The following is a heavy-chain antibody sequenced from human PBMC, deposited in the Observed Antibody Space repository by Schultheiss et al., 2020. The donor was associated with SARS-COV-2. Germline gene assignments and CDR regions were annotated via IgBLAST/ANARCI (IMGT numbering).Heavy chain of an antibody. CDR2: ISSSSSTI. V-gene: IGHV3-48*02. D-gene: IGHD6-13*01. CDR1: RFTFSSYA. Sequence: GGSLRLSCAASRFTFSSYAMTWVRQAPGKGLEWVSYISSSSSTIYYADSVKGRFTISRDNAKNSLYLQMNSLRDEDTAVYYCARDYPDSSSWYGYYYMDVWGKGTTVTVSS. J-gene: IGHJ6*03. CDR3: ARDYPDSSSWYGYYYMDV.